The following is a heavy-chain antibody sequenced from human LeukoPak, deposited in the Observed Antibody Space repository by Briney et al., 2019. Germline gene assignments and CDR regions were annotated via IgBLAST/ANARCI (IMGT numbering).Heavy chain of an antibody. J-gene: IGHJ6*03. D-gene: IGHD3-16*01. CDR1: GVSFSGYY. CDR2: INHNGNT. CDR3: ARVVDPGGYYYFYYMDV. Sequence: PSETLSLTCTVYGVSFSGYYWSWIRQPPGKGLEWIGEINHNGNTNYNPSLKSRVTISVDTSKNQLSLKLSSVTAADTAVYYCARVVDPGGYYYFYYMDVWGKGTTVTVSS. V-gene: IGHV4-34*01.